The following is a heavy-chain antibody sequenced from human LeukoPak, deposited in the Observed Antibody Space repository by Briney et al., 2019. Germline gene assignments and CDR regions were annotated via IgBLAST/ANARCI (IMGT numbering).Heavy chain of an antibody. CDR2: INPNSGGT. Sequence: ASVKVSCKASGYTFTGYYMHWVGQAPGQGLEWMGWINPNSGGTNYAQKFQGSVTMTRDTSISTAYMELSRLRSDDTAVYYCARVSGQWEPRRDLYYMDVWGKGTTVTVSS. V-gene: IGHV1-2*02. CDR1: GYTFTGYY. J-gene: IGHJ6*03. D-gene: IGHD1-26*01. CDR3: ARVSGQWEPRRDLYYMDV.